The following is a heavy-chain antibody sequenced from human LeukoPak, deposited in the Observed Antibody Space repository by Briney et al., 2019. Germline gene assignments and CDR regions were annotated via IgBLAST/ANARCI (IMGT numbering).Heavy chain of an antibody. CDR3: ATSIAVAGTGFDY. D-gene: IGHD6-19*01. Sequence: GGSLRLSCAASGFTFSSYSMNWVRQAPGKGLEWVSAISGSGGSTYYADSVKGRFTISRDNSKNTLYLQMNSLRAEDTAVYYCATSIAVAGTGFDYWGQGTLVTVSS. V-gene: IGHV3-23*01. J-gene: IGHJ4*02. CDR2: ISGSGGST. CDR1: GFTFSSYS.